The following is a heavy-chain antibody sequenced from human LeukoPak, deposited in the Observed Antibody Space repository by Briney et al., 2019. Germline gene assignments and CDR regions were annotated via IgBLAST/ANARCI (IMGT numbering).Heavy chain of an antibody. CDR1: GFAFISTS. Sequence: HLGGSLRLSCAASGFAFISTSIHWVRQAPGKGLEWLSYNSTVTGNIYYADSVKGRFTISRDNAKSSLNLQMSSLRAEDTAVYFCATTGNFYDMDVWGKGTTVTVSS. D-gene: IGHD1-1*01. J-gene: IGHJ6*03. V-gene: IGHV3-48*04. CDR3: ATTGNFYDMDV. CDR2: NSTVTGNI.